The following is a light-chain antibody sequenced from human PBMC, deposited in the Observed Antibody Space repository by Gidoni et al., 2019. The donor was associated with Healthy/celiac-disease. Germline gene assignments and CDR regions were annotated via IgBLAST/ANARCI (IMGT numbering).Light chain of an antibody. Sequence: DIVLTQSPATLSLSPGARATLSCRASQSVSSYLAWYQQKPGQAPRLLIYDAANRATGSPARLSGSGSGTEFTITISSIEPEDFAVYYCQQRSNWPPITFGQGTRLEIK. CDR3: QQRSNWPPIT. J-gene: IGKJ5*01. CDR2: DAA. V-gene: IGKV3-11*01. CDR1: QSVSSY.